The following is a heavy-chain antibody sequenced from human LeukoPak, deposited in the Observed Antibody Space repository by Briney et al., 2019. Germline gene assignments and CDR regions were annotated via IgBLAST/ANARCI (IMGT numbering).Heavy chain of an antibody. J-gene: IGHJ3*02. V-gene: IGHV3-30*18. D-gene: IGHD3-22*01. CDR2: ISCDGSNK. CDR3: AKGGHYYDSSGSHDAFDI. CDR1: GFTFSSYG. Sequence: PGRSLRLSCAASGFTFSSYGMHWVRQAPGRGLEWVAVISCDGSNKYYADSVKGRFTISRDNSKNTLYLQMNSLRAEDTAVYYCAKGGHYYDSSGSHDAFDIWGQGTMVTVSS.